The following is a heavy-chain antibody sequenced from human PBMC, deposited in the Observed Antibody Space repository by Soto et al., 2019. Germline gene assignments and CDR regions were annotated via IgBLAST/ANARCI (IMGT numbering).Heavy chain of an antibody. CDR1: GFTFSSYA. V-gene: IGHV3-23*01. Sequence: GGSLRLSCAASGFTFSSYAMSWVRQAPGKGLEWVSAIGASGAGTYYAEYVKGRFTIPRDNSKNTLYPQMNSLRAEDTAVYYCALRKTGSYFDYWGKGTLVTVSS. CDR2: IGASGAGT. CDR3: ALRKTGSYFDY. J-gene: IGHJ4*02. D-gene: IGHD1-26*01.